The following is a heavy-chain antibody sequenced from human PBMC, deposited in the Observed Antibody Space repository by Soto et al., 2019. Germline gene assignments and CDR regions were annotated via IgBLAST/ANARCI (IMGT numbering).Heavy chain of an antibody. CDR2: IIPIFGTA. D-gene: IGHD6-19*01. V-gene: IGHV1-69*13. J-gene: IGHJ4*02. CDR1: GGTFSSYA. CDR3: ARGGYSSGWYGIDY. Sequence: SVKVSCKASGGTFSSYAISWVRQAPGQGLEWMGGIIPIFGTANYAQKLQGRVTITADESTSTAYMELSSLRSEDTAVYYCARGGYSSGWYGIDYWGQGTLVTVSS.